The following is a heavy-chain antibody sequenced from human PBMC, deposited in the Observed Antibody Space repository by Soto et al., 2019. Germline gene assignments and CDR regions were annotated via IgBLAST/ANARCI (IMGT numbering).Heavy chain of an antibody. CDR1: GGSIIIGDYY. V-gene: IGHV4-30-4*01. CDR3: AIVRRSTSRLDP. J-gene: IGHJ5*02. D-gene: IGHD1-26*01. Sequence: SETLSLTCTVSGGSIIIGDYYWSWIRQPPGKGLEWIGYIYYSGDTSYNPSLKSRVTISIDTSKNLFSLKLSSVTAADTAIYYCAIVRRSTSRLDPWGQGTLVTVSS. CDR2: IYYSGDT.